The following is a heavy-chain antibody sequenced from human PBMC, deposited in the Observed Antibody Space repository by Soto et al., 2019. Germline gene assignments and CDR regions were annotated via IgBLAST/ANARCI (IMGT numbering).Heavy chain of an antibody. J-gene: IGHJ6*02. V-gene: IGHV1-18*01. CDR3: AREGAGLYYYYYGMDV. D-gene: IGHD6-19*01. CDR2: ISVYNGNT. Sequence: QVQLVQSGAEVKTPGASVKVSCKASGYTFTKYAISWMRQAPGQGLEWIGWISVYNGNTKYAENLQGRVTVTTDTSTTNVYMELRSLRSDDTAVYYCAREGAGLYYYYYGMDVWGQGATVTVPS. CDR1: GYTFTKYA.